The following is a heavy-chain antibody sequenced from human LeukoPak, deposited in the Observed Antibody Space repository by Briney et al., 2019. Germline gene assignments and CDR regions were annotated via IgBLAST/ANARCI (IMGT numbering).Heavy chain of an antibody. CDR1: GGSISSYY. J-gene: IGHJ4*02. CDR2: IYYSGST. V-gene: IGHV4-59*08. D-gene: IGHD5-24*01. CDR3: ARLWERWLLFDY. Sequence: SETLSLTCTVSGGSISSYYWSWIRQPPGKGLEWIGYIYYSGSTNYNPSLKSRVTISVDTSKNQFSLSLSSVTAADTAVYYCARLWERWLLFDYWGQGTLVTVSS.